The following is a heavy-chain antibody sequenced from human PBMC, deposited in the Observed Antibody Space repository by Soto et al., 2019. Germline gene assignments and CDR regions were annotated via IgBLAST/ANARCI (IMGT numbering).Heavy chain of an antibody. D-gene: IGHD3-10*01. V-gene: IGHV4-39*01. CDR3: ARQYYFGSGSYYMRGSLDP. Sequence: SETLSLTCTVSGGSISSSSYYWGWIRQPPGKGLEWIGSIYYSGNTYYNPSLKSRVTISVDTAKNQFSLKLSSVTAADTAVYYCARQYYFGSGSYYMRGSLDPWGQGTLVTVSS. CDR1: GGSISSSSYY. J-gene: IGHJ5*02. CDR2: IYYSGNT.